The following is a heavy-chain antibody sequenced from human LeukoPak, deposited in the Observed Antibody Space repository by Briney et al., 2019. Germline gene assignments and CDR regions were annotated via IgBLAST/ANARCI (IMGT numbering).Heavy chain of an antibody. CDR2: ISSSSSYI. D-gene: IGHD3-3*01. V-gene: IGHV3-21*01. J-gene: IGHJ4*02. Sequence: PGGSLRLSCAASGFTFSSYSMNWVRQAPGKGLEWVSSISSSSSYIYYTDSVKGRFTISRDNAKNSLFLQMNSLRAEDTAVYYCAREAFWRGYFANLHFDYWGRGTLVTVSS. CDR3: AREAFWRGYFANLHFDY. CDR1: GFTFSSYS.